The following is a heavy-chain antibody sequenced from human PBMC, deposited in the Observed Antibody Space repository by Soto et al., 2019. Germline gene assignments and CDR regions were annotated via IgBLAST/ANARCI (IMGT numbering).Heavy chain of an antibody. Sequence: QVQLQESGPGLVKPSQTLSLTCTVSGGSISSGGYYWSWIRQHPGKGLEWIGYIYYSGSTYYNPSLKSRVTISVDTSKNQFSLKLSSVTAADTAVYYCARVIAPSYQLPPYYFDYWGQGTLVTVSS. CDR2: IYYSGST. CDR3: ARVIAPSYQLPPYYFDY. J-gene: IGHJ4*02. CDR1: GGSISSGGYY. V-gene: IGHV4-31*03. D-gene: IGHD2-2*01.